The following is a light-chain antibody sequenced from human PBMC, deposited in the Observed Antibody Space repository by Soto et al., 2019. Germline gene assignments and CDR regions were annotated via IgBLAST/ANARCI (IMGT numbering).Light chain of an antibody. CDR2: GAS. CDR1: QSVSSSY. Sequence: EIVLTQSPGTLSLSPGEGATLSCRASQSVSSSYLAWYQQKPGQAPRLLMYGASSRATGIPDRFSGSGSGTDFTLTISRLEPEDFAVYYCQQYGTSPQTFGQGTKVDIK. J-gene: IGKJ1*01. CDR3: QQYGTSPQT. V-gene: IGKV3-20*01.